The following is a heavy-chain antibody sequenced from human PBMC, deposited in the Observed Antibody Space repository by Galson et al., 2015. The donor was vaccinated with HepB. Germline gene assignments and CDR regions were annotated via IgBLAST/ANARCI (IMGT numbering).Heavy chain of an antibody. Sequence: SLRLSCAASGFTFSYYAMNWVRQAPGKGLEWISAINPSGDNTYSADSMKGRFTISRDSSRNTLFLQMNNLRADDTAIYFCAKVFPEKTDGWYRQALYYFDSWGQGTRVTVSA. CDR2: INPSGDNT. D-gene: IGHD6-19*01. V-gene: IGHV3-23*01. J-gene: IGHJ4*02. CDR3: AKVFPEKTDGWYRQALYYFDS. CDR1: GFTFSYYA.